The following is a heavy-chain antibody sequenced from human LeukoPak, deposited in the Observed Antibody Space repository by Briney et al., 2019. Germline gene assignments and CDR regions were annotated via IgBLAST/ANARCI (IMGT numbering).Heavy chain of an antibody. CDR3: ARQEVVTANDAFDI. Sequence: SETLSLTCTVSGGSISSSSYYWGWIRQPPGKGLEWIGSIYYSGSTYYNPSLKSRVTISVDTSKNQFSLKLSSVTAADTAVYYCARQEVVTANDAFDIWGQGTMVTVSS. CDR1: GGSISSSSYY. CDR2: IYYSGST. V-gene: IGHV4-39*01. J-gene: IGHJ3*02. D-gene: IGHD2-21*02.